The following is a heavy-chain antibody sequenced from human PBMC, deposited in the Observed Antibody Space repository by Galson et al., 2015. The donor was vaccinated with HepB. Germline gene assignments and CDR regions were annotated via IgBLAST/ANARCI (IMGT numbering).Heavy chain of an antibody. Sequence: SLRLYCAVPGFTFNKTWLSWVRQAPRKGLVWIGRIKRKADGGTKEYAAPVKGRFIISRDDSKSTSYLQMNRLKIEDSAVYYCSSGVIVMEASLTVVDFWGQGTLVTVSS. V-gene: IGHV3-15*01. CDR2: IKRKADGGTK. CDR1: GFTFNKTW. D-gene: IGHD2/OR15-2a*01. CDR3: SSGVIVMEASLTVVDF. J-gene: IGHJ4*02.